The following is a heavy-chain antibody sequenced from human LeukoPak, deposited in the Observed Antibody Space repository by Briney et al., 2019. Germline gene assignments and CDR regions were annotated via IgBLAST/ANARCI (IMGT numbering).Heavy chain of an antibody. J-gene: IGHJ1*01. Sequence: ASVKVSCKASGYTFTSYGISRVRQAPGQGLEWMGWISAYNGNTNYAQKLQGRVTMTTDTSTSTAYMELRSLRSEDTAVYYCAEAVAGRISYFQHWGQGTLVTVSS. CDR3: AEAVAGRISYFQH. D-gene: IGHD6-19*01. CDR2: ISAYNGNT. CDR1: GYTFTSYG. V-gene: IGHV1-18*01.